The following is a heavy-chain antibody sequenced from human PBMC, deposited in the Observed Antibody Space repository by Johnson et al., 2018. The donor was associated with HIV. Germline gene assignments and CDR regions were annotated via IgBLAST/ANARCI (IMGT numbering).Heavy chain of an antibody. CDR3: ARDWVGTNAFDI. V-gene: IGHV3-20*04. CDR2: ISSGGDST. J-gene: IGHJ3*02. Sequence: VQLVESGGGVVRPGGSLRLSCAASGFTFDDYGMTWVRQAPGKGLEWVSYISSGGDSTYYTDSVKGRFTISRDNGKNSLFLLMNSLRAEDTAVYYCARDWVGTNAFDIWGQGTMVTVSS. CDR1: GFTFDDYG. D-gene: IGHD1-26*01.